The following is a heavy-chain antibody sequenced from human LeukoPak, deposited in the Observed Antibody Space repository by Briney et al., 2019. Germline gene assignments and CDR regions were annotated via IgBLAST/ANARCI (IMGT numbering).Heavy chain of an antibody. CDR1: GFTVSSID. V-gene: IGHV3-53*01. CDR2: IYGGGNT. Sequence: GGSLRLSCAASGFTVSSIDMGWVRQAPGKGLEWISVIYGGGNTRYYADSVKGRFTVSRDNAKNTFHLQMQSLKVEDTAIYYCTRGSGFETGDYWGQGTLVTVSS. D-gene: IGHD5-12*01. J-gene: IGHJ4*02. CDR3: TRGSGFETGDY.